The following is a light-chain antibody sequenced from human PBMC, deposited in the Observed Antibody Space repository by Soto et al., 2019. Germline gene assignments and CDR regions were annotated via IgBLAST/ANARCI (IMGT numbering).Light chain of an antibody. Sequence: IVITQSLATGSVSPGERVALSCRPSQSVRRNLAWHQQKPGQAPRLLIYAASTRATGTPARFSGSGSGTGFTLTISSLQSEDFAVYHCQQYDHWPLTFGGGNKVDIK. V-gene: IGKV3-15*01. CDR2: AAS. J-gene: IGKJ4*01. CDR1: QSVRRN. CDR3: QQYDHWPLT.